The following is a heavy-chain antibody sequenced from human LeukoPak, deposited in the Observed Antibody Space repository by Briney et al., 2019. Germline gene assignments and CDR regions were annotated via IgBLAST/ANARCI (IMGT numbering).Heavy chain of an antibody. J-gene: IGHJ6*03. CDR2: INPNSGGT. V-gene: IGHV1-2*02. Sequence: GASVKVSCKASGYTFTGYYMHWVRQAPGQGLEWMGWINPNSGGTNYAQKFQGRVTMTRDTSISTAYMELSRLRSDDTAVYYCARALLPLYYYMDVWGKGTTVTVSS. CDR3: ARALLPLYYYMDV. CDR1: GYTFTGYY.